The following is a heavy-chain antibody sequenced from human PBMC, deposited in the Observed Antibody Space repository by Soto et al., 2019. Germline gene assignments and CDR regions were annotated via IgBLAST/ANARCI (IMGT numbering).Heavy chain of an antibody. J-gene: IGHJ4*02. Sequence: PGGSLRLSCAASGFTFSSYAMSWVRQAPGKGLEWVSAISGSGGSTYYADSVKGRFTISRDNSKNTLYLQMNSLRAEDTAVYYCAKAGHYYDSSGPDYWGQGTLVTVSS. D-gene: IGHD3-22*01. CDR1: GFTFSSYA. CDR2: ISGSGGST. V-gene: IGHV3-23*01. CDR3: AKAGHYYDSSGPDY.